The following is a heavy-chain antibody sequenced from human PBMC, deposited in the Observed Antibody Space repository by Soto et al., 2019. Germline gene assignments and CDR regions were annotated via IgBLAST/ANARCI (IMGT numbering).Heavy chain of an antibody. CDR3: ARTSISGTRFDY. V-gene: IGHV4-4*02. CDR2: VYHSGSN. D-gene: IGHD1-20*01. J-gene: IGHJ4*02. CDR1: GGSISTRNW. Sequence: QVQLQESGPGLVKPSGTLSHTCAVSGGSISTRNWWSCVRQPSGKGLEWIGEVYHSGSNNYNPSFKSRVAMSVDKSKNQFSLKLNSVTATDTALYYCARTSISGTRFDYWGQGSLVTVSS.